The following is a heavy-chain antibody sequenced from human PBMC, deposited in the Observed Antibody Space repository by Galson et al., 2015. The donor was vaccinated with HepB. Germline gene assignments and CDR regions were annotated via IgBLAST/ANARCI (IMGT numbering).Heavy chain of an antibody. CDR1: GGTFSSYT. D-gene: IGHD6-13*01. CDR2: IIPILGIA. Sequence: SVKVSCKASGGTFSSYTISWVRQAPGQGLEWMGRIIPILGIANYAQKFQGRVTITADKSTSTAYMELSSLRSEDTAVYYCARDNSIAASTPPYYFDYWGQGTLVTVSS. V-gene: IGHV1-69*04. CDR3: ARDNSIAASTPPYYFDY. J-gene: IGHJ4*02.